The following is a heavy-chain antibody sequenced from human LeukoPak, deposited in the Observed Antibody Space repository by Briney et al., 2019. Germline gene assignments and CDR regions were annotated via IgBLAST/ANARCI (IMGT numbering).Heavy chain of an antibody. V-gene: IGHV5-51*01. Sequence: GESLKISCKGSGFSFSIYWIGWVRQVPGKGLEWMGIIYPGDSDTRYSPSFQGQVTISADKSISTAYLQWSSLKASDTAMYYCARQSYGDNYFDYWGQGTLVTVSS. D-gene: IGHD4-17*01. CDR2: IYPGDSDT. J-gene: IGHJ4*02. CDR3: ARQSYGDNYFDY. CDR1: GFSFSIYW.